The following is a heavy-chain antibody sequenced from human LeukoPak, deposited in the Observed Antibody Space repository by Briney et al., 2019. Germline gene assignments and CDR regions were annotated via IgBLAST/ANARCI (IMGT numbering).Heavy chain of an antibody. V-gene: IGHV3-23*01. D-gene: IGHD4-17*01. Sequence: GGSLRLSCAASGFTFSSYAMSWVRQAPGEGLEWVSAISGSGGSTYYADSVKGRFTISRDNSKNTLYLQMNSLRAEDTAVYYCANLCGDSYYFDYWGQGTLVTVSS. CDR3: ANLCGDSYYFDY. CDR2: ISGSGGST. CDR1: GFTFSSYA. J-gene: IGHJ4*02.